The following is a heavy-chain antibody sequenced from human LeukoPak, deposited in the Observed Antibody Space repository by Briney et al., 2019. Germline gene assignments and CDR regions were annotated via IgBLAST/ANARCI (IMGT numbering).Heavy chain of an antibody. J-gene: IGHJ4*02. CDR2: INPNSGGT. CDR1: RYTFTGYY. CDR3: AILRFGELNLAHFDY. V-gene: IGHV1-2*02. D-gene: IGHD3-10*01. Sequence: ASVKVSCKGSRYTFTGYYMHWVQQAPGQGLEWMGWINPNSGGTNYAQKFQGRVTMTRDTSISTAYMELSRLRFDDTAVYYCAILRFGELNLAHFDYWGQGTLVTVSS.